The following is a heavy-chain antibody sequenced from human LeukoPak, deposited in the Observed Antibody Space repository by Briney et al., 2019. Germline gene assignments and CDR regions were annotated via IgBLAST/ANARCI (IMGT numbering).Heavy chain of an antibody. J-gene: IGHJ6*03. CDR3: AKVRPVLLRGNYMDV. V-gene: IGHV3-7*01. CDR2: IKQDGIEK. D-gene: IGHD3-10*01. CDR1: GFTLSNHW. Sequence: PGGSLRLSCAASGFTLSNHWMICVRRAPGKGLECVANIKQDGIEKYYLDSVKGRFTISRDNAKNSVYPQMNSLRVEDTAVYYCAKVRPVLLRGNYMDVWGKGTTVTVSS.